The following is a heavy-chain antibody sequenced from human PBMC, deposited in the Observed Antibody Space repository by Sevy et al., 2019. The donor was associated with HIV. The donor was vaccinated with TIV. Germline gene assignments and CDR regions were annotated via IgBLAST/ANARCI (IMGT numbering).Heavy chain of an antibody. CDR1: GFTFSNAW. CDR3: TTATVLRYFDWLQIDY. V-gene: IGHV3-15*01. CDR2: HKSKTDGGTT. D-gene: IGHD3-9*01. J-gene: IGHJ4*02. Sequence: GGSLRLSCAASGFTFSNAWMSWVRRAPGKGLEWVGHHKSKTDGGTTDYAAPVKGRFTISRDDSKNTLYLQMNSLKTEDTAVYYCTTATVLRYFDWLQIDYWGQGTLVTVSS.